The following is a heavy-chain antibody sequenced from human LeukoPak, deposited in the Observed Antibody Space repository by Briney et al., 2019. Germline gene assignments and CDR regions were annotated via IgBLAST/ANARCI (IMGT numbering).Heavy chain of an antibody. D-gene: IGHD1-26*01. J-gene: IGHJ4*02. V-gene: IGHV4-59*01. CDR1: GGSISSYY. Sequence: PSETLSLTCTVSGGSISSYYWSWIRQPPGKGLEWIGYIYYSGSTNYNPSLKSRVTISVDTSKNQFSLKLSSVTAADTAVYYCARGRDGSYFRTVYYFDYWGQGTLVTVSS. CDR3: ARGRDGSYFRTVYYFDY. CDR2: IYYSGST.